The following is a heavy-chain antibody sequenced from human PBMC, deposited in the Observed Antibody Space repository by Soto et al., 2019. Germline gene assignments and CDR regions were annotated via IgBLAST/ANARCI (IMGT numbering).Heavy chain of an antibody. V-gene: IGHV3-23*01. D-gene: IGHD6-19*01. CDR2: ISGSGGST. Sequence: GGSLRLSCAASGFTFSSYAMSWVRQAPGKGLEWVSAISGSGGSTYYADSVKGRFTISRDNSKNTLYLKMNSLRAEDTAVYYCAKGLASYSSGGAFDIWGQGTMVTVSS. J-gene: IGHJ3*02. CDR1: GFTFSSYA. CDR3: AKGLASYSSGGAFDI.